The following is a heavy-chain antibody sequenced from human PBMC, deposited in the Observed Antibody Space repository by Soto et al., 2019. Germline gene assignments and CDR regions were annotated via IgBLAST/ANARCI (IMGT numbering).Heavy chain of an antibody. D-gene: IGHD2-15*01. Sequence: ASVKVSCKASGYTFTSYAMHWVRQAPGQRLEWMGWINAGNGNTKYSQKFQGRVTITRDTSASTAYMELSSLRSEDTAVYYCARDRRFMGSYCSGGSCYRYYMDVWGKGTTVTVSS. V-gene: IGHV1-3*01. CDR3: ARDRRFMGSYCSGGSCYRYYMDV. CDR1: GYTFTSYA. CDR2: INAGNGNT. J-gene: IGHJ6*03.